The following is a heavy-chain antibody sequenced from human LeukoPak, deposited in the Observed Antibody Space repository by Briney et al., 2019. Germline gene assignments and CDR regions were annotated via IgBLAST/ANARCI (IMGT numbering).Heavy chain of an antibody. CDR2: ISGSGGST. V-gene: IGHV3-23*01. CDR3: AKVFRNYGNYFDY. D-gene: IGHD1-7*01. J-gene: IGHJ4*02. CDR1: GFTFSSYA. Sequence: PGGSLRLSCAASGFTFSSYAMSWIRQAPGKGLEWVSAISGSGGSTYYADSVKGRFTISRDNSKNTLYLQMNSLRAEDTAVYYCAKVFRNYGNYFDYWGQGTLVTVSS.